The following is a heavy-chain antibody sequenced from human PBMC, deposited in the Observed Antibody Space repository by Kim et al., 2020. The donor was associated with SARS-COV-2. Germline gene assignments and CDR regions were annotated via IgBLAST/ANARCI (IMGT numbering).Heavy chain of an antibody. D-gene: IGHD3-9*01. J-gene: IGHJ3*02. CDR3: ARDHDYDILTGYYSGAFDI. Sequence: SETLSLTCTVSGGSISSGGHYWSWIRQHPGKGLEWIGYIFYSGSTYYNPSLKSRVTISVDTSKNQFSLKLSSVTAADTAAYYCARDHDYDILTGYYSGAFDIWGQGTMVTVSS. CDR1: GGSISSGGHY. CDR2: IFYSGST. V-gene: IGHV4-31*03.